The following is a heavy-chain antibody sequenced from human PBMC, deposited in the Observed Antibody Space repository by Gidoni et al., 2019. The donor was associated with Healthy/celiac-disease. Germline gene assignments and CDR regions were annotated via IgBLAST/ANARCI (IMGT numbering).Heavy chain of an antibody. CDR1: GGTFSSYA. V-gene: IGHV1-69*01. CDR3: ARASWPYGSGRIWGFDY. Sequence: QVQLVQSGAEVQKPGSSVKVSCKASGGTFSSYAISWVRQAPGQGLEWMGGIIPIYGTANYAQKFQGRVTITADESTSTAYMELSSLRSEDTAVYYCARASWPYGSGRIWGFDYWGQGTLVTVSS. CDR2: IIPIYGTA. D-gene: IGHD3-10*01. J-gene: IGHJ4*02.